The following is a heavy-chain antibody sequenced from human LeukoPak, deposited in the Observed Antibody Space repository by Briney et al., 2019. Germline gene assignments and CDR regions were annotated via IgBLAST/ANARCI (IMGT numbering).Heavy chain of an antibody. CDR1: GYTFTSYY. CDR3: ARDSGYYYDSSGYYIDY. D-gene: IGHD3-22*01. Sequence: ASVTVSFKASGYTFTSYYMHWVRQAPGQGLEWMGIINPSGGSTSYAQKFQGRVTMTRDTSTSTVHMELSSLRSEDTAVYYCARDSGYYYDSSGYYIDYWGQGTLVTVSS. CDR2: INPSGGST. J-gene: IGHJ4*02. V-gene: IGHV1-46*01.